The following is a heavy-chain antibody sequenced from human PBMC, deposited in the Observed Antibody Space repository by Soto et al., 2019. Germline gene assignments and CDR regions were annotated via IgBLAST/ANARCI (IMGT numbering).Heavy chain of an antibody. Sequence: LSLTCAVSGGSITTAGYYWSWIRQHPGKGLEWIGYIYYSGTTYYNPSLRGRVTISADTSTNQVSLNLSSVTAADTAVYYCARAPWFDTSGYLFDPWGQGTPVTVSS. D-gene: IGHD3-22*01. V-gene: IGHV4-31*11. J-gene: IGHJ5*02. CDR1: GGSITTAGYY. CDR2: IYYSGTT. CDR3: ARAPWFDTSGYLFDP.